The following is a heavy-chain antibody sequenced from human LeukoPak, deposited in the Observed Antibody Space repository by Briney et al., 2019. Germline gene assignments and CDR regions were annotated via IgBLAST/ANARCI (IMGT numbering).Heavy chain of an antibody. J-gene: IGHJ4*02. CDR1: GGSISTYY. V-gene: IGHV4-59*01. CDR3: ARGVYIAAAQYGF. D-gene: IGHD6-13*01. CDR2: IYYSGAT. Sequence: PTETLSLTCTVSGGSISTYYWNWIRQPPGKGLEWIGYIYYSGATNYNPSLKSRVTISVDTSKNQFSLKLSSVTAADTAVYYCARGVYIAAAQYGFWGQGTLVTVSS.